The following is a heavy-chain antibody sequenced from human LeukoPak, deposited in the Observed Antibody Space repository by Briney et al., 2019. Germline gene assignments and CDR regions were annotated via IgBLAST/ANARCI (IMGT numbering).Heavy chain of an antibody. CDR1: GGSISSGGYY. V-gene: IGHV4-31*03. CDR2: IYYTGSA. Sequence: SETLSLTCTVSGGSISSGGYYWSWIRQHPGKGLEGIGYIYYTGSAYFNPSLKSRVTTSVDTSKNQFSLKLSSVTAADTAVYYCARAPRDGYNYYFDSWGQGTLVTVSS. J-gene: IGHJ4*02. D-gene: IGHD5-24*01. CDR3: ARAPRDGYNYYFDS.